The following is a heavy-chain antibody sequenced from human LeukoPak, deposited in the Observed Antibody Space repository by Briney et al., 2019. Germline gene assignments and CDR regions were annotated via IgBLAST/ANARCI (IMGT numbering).Heavy chain of an antibody. CDR2: ISYDGSNK. V-gene: IGHV3-30*04. Sequence: GGSLRLSCAVSGFAFGSEAMSWVRQSPARGLEWVAVISYDGSNKYYADSVKGRFTISRDNSKNTLYLQMNSLRTEDTAVYYCARDGRCSSTSCYGWFDPWGQGTLVTVSS. J-gene: IGHJ5*02. CDR3: ARDGRCSSTSCYGWFDP. CDR1: GFAFGSEA. D-gene: IGHD2-2*01.